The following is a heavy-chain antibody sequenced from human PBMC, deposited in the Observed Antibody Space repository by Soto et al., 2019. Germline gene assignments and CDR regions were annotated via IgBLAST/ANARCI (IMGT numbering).Heavy chain of an antibody. CDR2: IKQDGSEK. CDR1: GFTFSSYW. V-gene: IGHV3-7*01. Sequence: EVQLVESGGGLVQPGGSLRLSCAASGFTFSSYWMSWVRQAPGKGLEWVANIKQDGSEKYYVDSVKGRFTISRDNAKNSLYLQMNSLRAEDTAVYYCARDCDILTGYSINSYFDCWGQGTLVTVSS. D-gene: IGHD3-9*01. J-gene: IGHJ4*02. CDR3: ARDCDILTGYSINSYFDC.